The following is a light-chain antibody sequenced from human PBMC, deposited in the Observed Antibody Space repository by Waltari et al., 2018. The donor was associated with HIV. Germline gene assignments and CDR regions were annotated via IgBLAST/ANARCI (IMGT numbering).Light chain of an antibody. CDR2: DNI. CDR3: QSYDSRLSAVV. CDR1: SSNIGTDSD. J-gene: IGLJ2*01. V-gene: IGLV1-40*01. Sequence: QSVLTQPPSVSGAPGQRVTSSCTGSSSNIGTDSDVHWYQQLPGTVPNLLIYDNISRPSGVPDEFSVSKSGTSASLAITGLQAEGETDYYCQSYDSRLSAVVFGGGTKLTVL.